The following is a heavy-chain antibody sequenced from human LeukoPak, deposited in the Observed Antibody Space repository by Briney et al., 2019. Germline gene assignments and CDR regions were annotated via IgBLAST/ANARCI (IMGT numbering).Heavy chain of an antibody. D-gene: IGHD1-26*01. Sequence: PGGSLRLSCEASGFTFSSYSMNWVRQAPGKGLEWVSSISSSSSYIYYADSVKGRFTISRDNAKNSLYLQMNSLRAEDTAGYYCARGVGAPPRFDAFDIWGQGTMVTVSS. CDR3: ARGVGAPPRFDAFDI. J-gene: IGHJ3*02. CDR1: GFTFSSYS. V-gene: IGHV3-21*03. CDR2: ISSSSSYI.